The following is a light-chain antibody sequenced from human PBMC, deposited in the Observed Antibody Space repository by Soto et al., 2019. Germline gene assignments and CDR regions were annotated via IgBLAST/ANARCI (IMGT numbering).Light chain of an antibody. V-gene: IGLV1-44*01. Sequence: QSVLTQPPSASGTPGQRVTISCSGSSSNIGSNTVNWYQQLPGTAPKLLIYSNNQRPSGVPDRLSGSKSGTSASLAISGLQSEDEADYYCAAWDDSLNVLFGGGTKLTVL. J-gene: IGLJ2*01. CDR1: SSNIGSNT. CDR3: AAWDDSLNVL. CDR2: SNN.